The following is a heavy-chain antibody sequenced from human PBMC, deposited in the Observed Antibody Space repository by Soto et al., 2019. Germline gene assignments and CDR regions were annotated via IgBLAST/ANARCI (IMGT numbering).Heavy chain of an antibody. CDR3: ARHYYDTTGYYFLYYFDY. V-gene: IGHV4-39*01. J-gene: IGHJ4*02. D-gene: IGHD3-22*01. CDR1: GGSISSSSYY. Sequence: QLQLQESGPGLVKPSETLSLTCTVSGGSISSSSYYWGWIRQPPGKGLEWIGSIYYSGSTYYNPSLKSRVTISVDTSKIQFSLNLSSVTAADTAVYYCARHYYDTTGYYFLYYFDYWGQGALVTVSS. CDR2: IYYSGST.